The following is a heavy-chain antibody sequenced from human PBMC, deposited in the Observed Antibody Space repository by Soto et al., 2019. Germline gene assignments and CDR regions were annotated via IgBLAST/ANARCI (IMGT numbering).Heavy chain of an antibody. V-gene: IGHV1-2*04. CDR1: GYTCTGYY. Sequence: QVQLVQSGAEVKKPGASVKVSCKASGYTCTGYYMHWVRQAPGQGLEWMGWINPNSGGTNYAQKFQGWVTMTRDTSISTAYMELSRLRSDDTAVYYCARVNRADYYYYGMDVWGQGTTVTVSS. CDR3: ARVNRADYYYYGMDV. J-gene: IGHJ6*02. D-gene: IGHD3-10*01. CDR2: INPNSGGT.